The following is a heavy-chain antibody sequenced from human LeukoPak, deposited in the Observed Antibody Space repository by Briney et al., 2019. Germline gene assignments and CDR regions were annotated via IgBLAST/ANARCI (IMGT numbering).Heavy chain of an antibody. J-gene: IGHJ4*02. CDR2: VYYSGST. Sequence: SETLSLTCVVSGGSVSGYYWGWIRQPPGRGLEWIGYVYYSGSTNYNPSFKSRITISVDTSRNQFSLQLSSVTAADTAAYYCARIHRYCSGGACYVLDNWGQGTLVAVSS. D-gene: IGHD2-15*01. CDR3: ARIHRYCSGGACYVLDN. CDR1: GGSVSGYY. V-gene: IGHV4-59*02.